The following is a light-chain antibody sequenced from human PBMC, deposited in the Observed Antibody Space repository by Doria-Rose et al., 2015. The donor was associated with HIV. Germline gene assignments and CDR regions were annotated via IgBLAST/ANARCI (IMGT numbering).Light chain of an antibody. J-gene: IGKJ1*01. CDR3: HQYGTSWT. CDR1: QSFSSTY. V-gene: IGKV3-20*01. Sequence: EIVLTQSPGTLSLSPGERATLSCRASQSFSSTYLAWYQQKPGQAPSLLIYDGSTRATGIPDRFSASVSGTDFTLTINRLEPEDCALDYCHQYGTSWTFGQGTKAEI. CDR2: DGS.